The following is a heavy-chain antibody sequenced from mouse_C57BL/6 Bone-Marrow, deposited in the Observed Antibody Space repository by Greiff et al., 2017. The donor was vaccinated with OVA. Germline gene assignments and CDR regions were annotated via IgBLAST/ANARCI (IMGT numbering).Heavy chain of an antibody. CDR1: GYPFTSSG. Sequence: QVQLQPSGAELARPGASVQLSCKASGYPFTSSGISWVKQRTGQGLEWIGEIYPRSGNTYYNEKFKGKATLTADKSSSTAYMELRSLTSEDSAVYFCAMLRLFAYWGQGTLVTVSA. D-gene: IGHD2-12*01. J-gene: IGHJ3*01. CDR3: AMLRLFAY. CDR2: IYPRSGNT. V-gene: IGHV1-81*01.